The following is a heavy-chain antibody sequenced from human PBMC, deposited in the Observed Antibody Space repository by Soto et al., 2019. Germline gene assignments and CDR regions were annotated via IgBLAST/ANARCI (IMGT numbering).Heavy chain of an antibody. D-gene: IGHD2-15*01. CDR3: ARDGCGVVVAARSAEGCGMDV. Sequence: GGSLRLSCAASGFTFSSYGMHWVRQAPGKGLEWVAVIWYDGSNKYYADSVKGRFTISRDNSKNTLYLQMNSLRAEDTAVYYCARDGCGVVVAARSAEGCGMDVWGQGTTVTVSS. V-gene: IGHV3-33*01. CDR2: IWYDGSNK. J-gene: IGHJ6*02. CDR1: GFTFSSYG.